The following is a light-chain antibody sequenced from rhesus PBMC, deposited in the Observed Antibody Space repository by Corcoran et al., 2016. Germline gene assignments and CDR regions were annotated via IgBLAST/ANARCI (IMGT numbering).Light chain of an antibody. CDR2: LGS. CDR3: IQGKQLPYS. Sequence: DIVMTQTPLSLPVTPGEPASISCRSSQSLLHSDGYTYLDWYLQKPGQSPQLLFYLGSKRASGVPVRFSGRGSGTDVTMKIGRVEAEDVGVYYCIQGKQLPYSFGQGTKVDIK. CDR1: QSLLHSDGYTY. J-gene: IGKJ2*01. V-gene: IGKV2-78*01.